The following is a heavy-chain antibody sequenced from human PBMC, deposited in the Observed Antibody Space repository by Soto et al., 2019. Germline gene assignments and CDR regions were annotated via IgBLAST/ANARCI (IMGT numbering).Heavy chain of an antibody. Sequence: QVQLVQSGAEEKKPGASVKVSCKASGYTFTSYAMHWVRQAAGQRLEWMGWINAGNGNTKYSQKFQGRVTITRDTSASTAYMELISLRSEDTAVYYWARGYDFWGGMDVWGQGTTVTVS. CDR3: ARGYDFWGGMDV. CDR2: INAGNGNT. V-gene: IGHV1-3*05. J-gene: IGHJ6*02. CDR1: GYTFTSYA. D-gene: IGHD3-3*01.